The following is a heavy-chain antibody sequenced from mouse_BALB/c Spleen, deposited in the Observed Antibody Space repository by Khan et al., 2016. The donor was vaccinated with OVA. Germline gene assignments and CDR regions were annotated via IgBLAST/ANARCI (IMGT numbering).Heavy chain of an antibody. CDR1: GYSITSGYA. V-gene: IGHV3-2*02. D-gene: IGHD1-1*01. J-gene: IGHJ2*01. Sequence: HLKQSGPGLVKPSQSLSLTCTVTGYSITSGYAWNWIRQFPGNKLEWMGYISYSGVTSYTPSLKSRISITRDTSKNQFFLQLNSVTTEDTATYYCARGNYYGYYFDYWGQGTTLTVSS. CDR3: ARGNYYGYYFDY. CDR2: ISYSGVT.